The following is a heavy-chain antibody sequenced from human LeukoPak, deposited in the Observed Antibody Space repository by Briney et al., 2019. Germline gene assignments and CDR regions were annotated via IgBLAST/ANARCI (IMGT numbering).Heavy chain of an antibody. Sequence: GGSLRLSCAASGFTFSSYSMNWVRQAPGKGLEWVSSISSSSSYIYYADSVKGRFTISRDNAKNSLYLQMNSLRAEDTAVYYCARDFPPLTYGSGSYTPGFDYWGQGTLVTVSS. V-gene: IGHV3-21*01. CDR3: ARDFPPLTYGSGSYTPGFDY. CDR2: ISSSSSYI. CDR1: GFTFSSYS. J-gene: IGHJ4*02. D-gene: IGHD3-10*01.